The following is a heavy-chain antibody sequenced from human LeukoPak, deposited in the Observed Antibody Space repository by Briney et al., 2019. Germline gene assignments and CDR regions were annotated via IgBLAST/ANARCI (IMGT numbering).Heavy chain of an antibody. CDR1: GFTFSSYA. V-gene: IGHV3-30*04. CDR2: ISYDGSNK. J-gene: IGHJ4*02. CDR3: AREATYYDILTGYYNGPFDY. Sequence: GGSLRLSCAASGFTFSSYAMHWVRQAPGKGLEWVAVISYDGSNKYYADSVKGRFTISRDNSKSTLYLQMNSLRAEDTAVYYCAREATYYDILTGYYNGPFDYWGQGTLVTVSS. D-gene: IGHD3-9*01.